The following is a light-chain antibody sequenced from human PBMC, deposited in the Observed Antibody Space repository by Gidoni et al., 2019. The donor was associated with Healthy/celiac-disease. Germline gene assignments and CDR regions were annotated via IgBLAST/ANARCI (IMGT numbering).Light chain of an antibody. V-gene: IGKV3-15*01. Sequence: EIVITQSPATLSVSPGERATPACRASQSVSSNLAWYQQKPGQAPRRPLYSASTRATGIPAGFSGSGSGTEFTLTISSVQSEDFAVYYCQQYNNWPIFGGGTRVEIK. CDR2: SAS. CDR3: QQYNNWPI. CDR1: QSVSSN. J-gene: IGKJ4*01.